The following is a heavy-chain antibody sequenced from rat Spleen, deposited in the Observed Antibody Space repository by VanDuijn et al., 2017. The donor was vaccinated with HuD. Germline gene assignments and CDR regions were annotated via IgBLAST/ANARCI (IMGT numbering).Heavy chain of an antibody. Sequence: EVQLVESGGGLVQPGRSLKLSCAASGFTFINYDMHWIREAPTKGLEWVASISYDGGSTYYRDSVKGRFTISRDNAKSSLYLQMDSLRSEDTATYYCTTGGYYYRGDYWGQGVMVTVSS. CDR2: ISYDGGST. D-gene: IGHD1-2*01. CDR1: GFTFINYD. CDR3: TTGGYYYRGDY. V-gene: IGHV5-20*01. J-gene: IGHJ2*01.